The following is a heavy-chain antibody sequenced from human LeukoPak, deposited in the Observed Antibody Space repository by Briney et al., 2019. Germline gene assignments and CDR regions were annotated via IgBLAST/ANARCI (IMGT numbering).Heavy chain of an antibody. Sequence: GGPRGPSCAASGFPLRTYPISGVAQAPGKGLRGVSYISTSSSSIFYADSVKGRFTISRDNAKNLLYLQMNSLRAEDTAVYFCARLSSWVFEIWGQGTMVTVSS. J-gene: IGHJ3*02. CDR2: ISTSSSSI. V-gene: IGHV3-48*04. CDR1: GFPLRTYP. CDR3: ARLSSWVFEI. D-gene: IGHD3-16*01.